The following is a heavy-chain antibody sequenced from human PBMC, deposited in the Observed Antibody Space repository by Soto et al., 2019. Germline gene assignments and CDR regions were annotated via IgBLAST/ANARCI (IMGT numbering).Heavy chain of an antibody. CDR2: IYYSGST. CDR1: GGSISSGGYY. J-gene: IGHJ4*02. CDR3: ARSGGVYYGSGSYYRVHY. D-gene: IGHD3-10*01. Sequence: SETLSLTCTVSGGSISSGGYYWSWIRQHPGKGLEWIGYIYYSGSTYYNPSLKSRVTISVDTSKNQFSLKLSSVTAADTAVYYCARSGGVYYGSGSYYRVHYWGQGTLVTVSS. V-gene: IGHV4-31*03.